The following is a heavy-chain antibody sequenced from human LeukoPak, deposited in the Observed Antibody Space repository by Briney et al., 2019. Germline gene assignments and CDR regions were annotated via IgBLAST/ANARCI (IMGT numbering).Heavy chain of an antibody. CDR1: GGSFSGYY. J-gene: IGHJ6*03. CDR2: INHSGST. Sequence: PSETLSLTCAVYGGSFSGYYWSWIRQPPGKGLEWIGEINHSGSTNYNPSLKSRVTISVDTSKNQFSLKLSSVTAADTAVYYCARRARIKREGYSYGFVWYYYYYMDVWGKGTTVTISS. CDR3: ARRARIKREGYSYGFVWYYYYYMDV. V-gene: IGHV4-34*01. D-gene: IGHD5-18*01.